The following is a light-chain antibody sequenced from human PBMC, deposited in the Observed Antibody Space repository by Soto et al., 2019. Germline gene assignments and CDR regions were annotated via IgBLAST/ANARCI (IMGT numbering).Light chain of an antibody. Sequence: QSALTQPASVSGSPGQSITISCTGTSSDVGGYNHVSWYQQHPGKVPKLMIYDVSNRPSWVSNRFSGSKSGNTASLAISGLQAEDEADYYCSSYTSSSTVLFGGGTKLTVL. J-gene: IGLJ2*01. V-gene: IGLV2-14*01. CDR1: SSDVGGYNH. CDR2: DVS. CDR3: SSYTSSSTVL.